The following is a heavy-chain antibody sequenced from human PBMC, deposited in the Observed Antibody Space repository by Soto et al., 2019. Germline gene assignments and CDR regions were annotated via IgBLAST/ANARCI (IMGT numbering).Heavy chain of an antibody. CDR2: ISAYNGNT. CDR3: ARGDIVVVIAAFDY. CDR1: GYTFTTYG. J-gene: IGHJ4*02. V-gene: IGHV1-18*01. Sequence: QVQLVQSGDEVREPGASVKVSCKASGYTFTTYGINWVRQAPGQGLEWMGWISAYNGNTNYAQKLQGRVTMTTDTXKSTAYMELRSLRSDDTAVYYCARGDIVVVIAAFDYWGQGTLVTVSS. D-gene: IGHD2-15*01.